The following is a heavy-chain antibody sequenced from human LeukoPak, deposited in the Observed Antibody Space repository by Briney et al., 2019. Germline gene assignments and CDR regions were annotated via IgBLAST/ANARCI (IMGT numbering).Heavy chain of an antibody. Sequence: GGSLRLSCAPSGFTFSNYCMHWVRQAPGKGLEWVSRINPDGSSPNYADSVKGRFTMSRDNAKSMVYLQMDGLRAEDTAVFSCVREAVSGDAGSAYWGRGVLVTVSS. CDR1: GFTFSNYC. D-gene: IGHD4-17*01. CDR2: INPDGSSP. J-gene: IGHJ4*02. CDR3: VREAVSGDAGSAY. V-gene: IGHV3-74*01.